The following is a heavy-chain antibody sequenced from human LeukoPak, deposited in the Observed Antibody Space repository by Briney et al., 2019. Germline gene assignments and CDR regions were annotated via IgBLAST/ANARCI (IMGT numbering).Heavy chain of an antibody. CDR3: ARDGDSYYDFWSGYDGYYYYMDV. CDR1: GFTVSSNY. J-gene: IGHJ6*03. D-gene: IGHD3-3*01. V-gene: IGHV3-48*04. CDR2: ISSSSSTI. Sequence: GGSLRLSCAASGFTVSSNYMSWVRQAPGKGLEWVSYISSSSSTIYYADSVKGRFTISRDNAKNSLYLQMNSLRAEDTAVYYCARDGDSYYDFWSGYDGYYYYMDVWGKGTTVTVSS.